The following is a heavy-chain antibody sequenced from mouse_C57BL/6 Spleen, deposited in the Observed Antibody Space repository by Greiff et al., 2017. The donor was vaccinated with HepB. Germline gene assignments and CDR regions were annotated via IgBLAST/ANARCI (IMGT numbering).Heavy chain of an antibody. CDR1: GFTFSSYA. J-gene: IGHJ4*01. CDR2: ISDGGSYT. D-gene: IGHD2-10*01. Sequence: EVKVVESGGGLVKPGGSLKLSCAASGFTFSSYAMSWVRQTPEKRLEWVATISDGGSYTYYPDNVKGRFTISRDNAKNNLYLQMSHLKSEDTAMYYCARDTPYWDAMDYWGQGTSVTVSS. V-gene: IGHV5-4*01. CDR3: ARDTPYWDAMDY.